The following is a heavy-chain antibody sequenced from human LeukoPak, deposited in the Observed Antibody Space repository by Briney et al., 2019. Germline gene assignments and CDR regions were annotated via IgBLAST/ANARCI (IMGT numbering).Heavy chain of an antibody. CDR2: ISTDGSRP. D-gene: IGHD2-15*01. V-gene: IGHV3-74*01. Sequence: GGSLRLSCAASGFTFSSHWIHWVRQAPGKGLVWVSGISTDGSRPRYADSVNGRFTISRDNAKNTLYLQMNSLRAEDTAVYFCVRDGQGSTPLDYWGQGTLVTVSS. J-gene: IGHJ4*02. CDR1: GFTFSSHW. CDR3: VRDGQGSTPLDY.